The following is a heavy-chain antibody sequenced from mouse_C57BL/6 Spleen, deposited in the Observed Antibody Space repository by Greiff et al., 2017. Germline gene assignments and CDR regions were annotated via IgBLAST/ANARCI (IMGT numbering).Heavy chain of an antibody. J-gene: IGHJ4*01. CDR1: GYTFTGYW. V-gene: IGHV1-9*01. Sequence: VQLQQSGAELMKPGASVKLSCKATGYTFTGYWIEWVKPRPGHGLEWIGEILPGSGSINYNEKFQGKATFTAATSSNPVYMQHSSLTTEDSAIYYWAREGNYEYYYARDYWGQGTSVTVSS. CDR3: AREGNYEYYYARDY. D-gene: IGHD2-1*01. CDR2: ILPGSGSI.